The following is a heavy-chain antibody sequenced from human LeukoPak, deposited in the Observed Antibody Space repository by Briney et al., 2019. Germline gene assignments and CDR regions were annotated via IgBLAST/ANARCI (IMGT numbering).Heavy chain of an antibody. CDR1: GGSISSYY. V-gene: IGHV4-59*01. Sequence: SETLSLTCTVSGGSISSYYWSWIRQPPGKGLEWIGYIYYSGSTNYNPSLKSRVTISVDTSKNQFSPKLSSVTAADTAVYYCARGYSSSLPYYYYYMDVWGKGTTVTVSS. CDR2: IYYSGST. J-gene: IGHJ6*03. D-gene: IGHD6-6*01. CDR3: ARGYSSSLPYYYYYMDV.